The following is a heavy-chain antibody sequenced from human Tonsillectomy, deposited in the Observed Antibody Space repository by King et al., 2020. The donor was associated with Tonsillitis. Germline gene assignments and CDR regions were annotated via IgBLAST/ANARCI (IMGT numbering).Heavy chain of an antibody. CDR2: ISSSRSYS. D-gene: IGHD3-10*01. CDR3: AGLIHYYGSGGYYREGAFDY. J-gene: IGHJ4*02. V-gene: IGHV3-11*05. Sequence: VQLVESGGGLVKPGGSLRLSCVVSGISFRDYYMSWIRQAPGKGLEGVSYISSSRSYSNSADSVKGRFTISRDDAKNSLYLQMNSLRVEDTAVYYCAGLIHYYGSGGYYREGAFDYWGQGTLVTVSS. CDR1: GISFRDYY.